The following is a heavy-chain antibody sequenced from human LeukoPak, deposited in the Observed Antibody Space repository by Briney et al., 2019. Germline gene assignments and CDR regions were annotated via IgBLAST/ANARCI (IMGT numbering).Heavy chain of an antibody. V-gene: IGHV1-2*02. CDR3: ARDDCSSTSCFPTNWFDP. J-gene: IGHJ5*02. D-gene: IGHD2-2*01. Sequence: ASVKVSCKASGYTFTSYYMHWVRQAPGQGLEWMGWINPNSGGTNYAQKFQGRVTMTRDTSISTAYMELSRLRSDDTAVYYCARDDCSSTSCFPTNWFDPWGQGTLVTVSS. CDR1: GYTFTSYY. CDR2: INPNSGGT.